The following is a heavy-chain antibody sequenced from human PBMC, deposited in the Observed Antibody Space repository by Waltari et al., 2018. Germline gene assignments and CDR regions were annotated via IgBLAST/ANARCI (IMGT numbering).Heavy chain of an antibody. CDR3: ASLGGLGGSSPDGAFDI. V-gene: IGHV1-2*02. Sequence: QVQLVQSGAEVKKPGASVKVSCKASGYTFTGYYMYWVRQAPGQGLEWMGWINPNSGGTNYAQKFQGRVTMTRDTSISTAYMELSRLRSDDTAVYYCASLGGLGGSSPDGAFDIWGQGTMVTVSS. CDR2: INPNSGGT. J-gene: IGHJ3*02. CDR1: GYTFTGYY. D-gene: IGHD1-26*01.